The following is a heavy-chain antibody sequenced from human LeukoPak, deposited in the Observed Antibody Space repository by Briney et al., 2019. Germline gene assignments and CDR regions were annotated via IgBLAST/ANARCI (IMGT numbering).Heavy chain of an antibody. J-gene: IGHJ6*03. D-gene: IGHD4-17*01. Sequence: GGSLRLSCAASGFTFRSYAMTWVRQAPGEGLEWVSEISNIATINYADSVKGRFTMSRDNSKNTLYLQMNSLRAEDTAVYYCAENGGHPTENYYMDVWGKGTTVTVSS. CDR2: ISNIATI. V-gene: IGHV3-23*01. CDR1: GFTFRSYA. CDR3: AENGGHPTENYYMDV.